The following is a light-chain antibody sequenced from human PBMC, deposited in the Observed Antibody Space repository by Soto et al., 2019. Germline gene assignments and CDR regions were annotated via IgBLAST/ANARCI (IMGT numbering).Light chain of an antibody. V-gene: IGLV2-11*01. Sequence: QSALTQPRSGSGSPGPSVTISCTGTSSDVGTYDFVSWYQQHPGKAPRLMIFDVSERPSGVPDRFSGSKSGNTASLTISGLQAEDEADYYCCLYAVTFYVFGTGTKVTVL. J-gene: IGLJ1*01. CDR1: SSDVGTYDF. CDR3: CLYAVTFYV. CDR2: DVS.